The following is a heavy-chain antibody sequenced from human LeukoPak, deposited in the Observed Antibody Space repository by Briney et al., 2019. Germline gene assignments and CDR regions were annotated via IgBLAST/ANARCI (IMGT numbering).Heavy chain of an antibody. CDR1: GGSISSSSYY. D-gene: IGHD6-13*01. Sequence: SETLSLTCTVSGGSISSSSYYWGWIRQPPGKGPEWIGTIYYVGDTYCNPSLQSRVTISVDTSKNQFSLKLSSVTAADTAVYYCARSPGSRYAYDDYWGQGTLVTVSS. CDR2: IYYVGDT. J-gene: IGHJ4*02. CDR3: ARSPGSRYAYDDY. V-gene: IGHV4-39*01.